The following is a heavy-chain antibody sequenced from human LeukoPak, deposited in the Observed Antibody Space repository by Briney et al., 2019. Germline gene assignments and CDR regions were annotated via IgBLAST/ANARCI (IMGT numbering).Heavy chain of an antibody. Sequence: SETLSLTCAVYGGSFSGYYWSWIRQPPGKGLEWIGEINHSGSTNYNPSLKSRVTISVDTSKNQFSLKLSSVTAADTAVYYCARHWARSTMVRGVIPPQFDYWGQGTLVTVSS. D-gene: IGHD3-10*01. V-gene: IGHV4-34*01. CDR3: ARHWARSTMVRGVIPPQFDY. CDR2: INHSGST. J-gene: IGHJ4*02. CDR1: GGSFSGYY.